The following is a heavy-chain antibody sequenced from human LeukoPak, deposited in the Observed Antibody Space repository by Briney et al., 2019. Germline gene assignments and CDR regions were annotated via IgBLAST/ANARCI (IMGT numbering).Heavy chain of an antibody. J-gene: IGHJ4*02. D-gene: IGHD4-11*01. CDR3: AKDKNRGTVTTPPDY. CDR1: GFTFDDYT. CDR2: ISWDGGST. V-gene: IGHV3-43*01. Sequence: GGSLRLSCAASGFTFDDYTMHWVRQAPGKGLEWVSLISWDGGSTYYADSVKGRFTISRDNSKNSLYLQMNSLRTEDTALYYCAKDKNRGTVTTPPDYWGQGTLVIVSS.